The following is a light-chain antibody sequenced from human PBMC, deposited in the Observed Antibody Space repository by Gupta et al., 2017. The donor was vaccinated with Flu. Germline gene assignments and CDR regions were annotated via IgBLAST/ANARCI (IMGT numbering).Light chain of an antibody. V-gene: IGKV1-39*01. Sequence: IPMTQSPSSLAASVGDRVTITCRASQNIINFLNWYKQKPGKAPQVLIYAASTVHYGVPPRFSGSGSGTNFTLTISRLQPEDFATYYCQQSDVTPWTFGQGTKLQI. CDR1: QNIINF. CDR3: QQSDVTPWT. J-gene: IGKJ2*01. CDR2: AAS.